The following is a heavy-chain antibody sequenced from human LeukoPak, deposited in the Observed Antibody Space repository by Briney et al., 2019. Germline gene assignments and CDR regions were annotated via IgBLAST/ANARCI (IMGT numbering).Heavy chain of an antibody. CDR1: GGSISSYY. CDR2: IYYSGST. V-gene: IGHV4-59*12. J-gene: IGHJ4*02. D-gene: IGHD3-10*01. CDR3: ARPTYGSGSYYNY. Sequence: SETLSLTCTVSGGSISSYYWSWIRQPPGKGLEWIAYIYYSGSTNHNPSLKSRVTISVDTSKNQFSLKLSSVTAADTAVYYCARPTYGSGSYYNYWGQGTLVTVSS.